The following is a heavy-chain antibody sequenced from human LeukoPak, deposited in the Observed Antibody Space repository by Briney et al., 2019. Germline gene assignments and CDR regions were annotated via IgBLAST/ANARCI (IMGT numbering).Heavy chain of an antibody. Sequence: ASVKVSCKASGYTFTSYAMNWVRQAPGQGLEWMGWINTNTGNPTYAQGFTGRFVFSLDTSVSTAYLQISSLKAEDTAVYYCAREGLWLDYYYMDVWGKGTTVTVSS. CDR2: INTNTGNP. CDR1: GYTFTSYA. D-gene: IGHD3-10*01. V-gene: IGHV7-4-1*02. J-gene: IGHJ6*03. CDR3: AREGLWLDYYYMDV.